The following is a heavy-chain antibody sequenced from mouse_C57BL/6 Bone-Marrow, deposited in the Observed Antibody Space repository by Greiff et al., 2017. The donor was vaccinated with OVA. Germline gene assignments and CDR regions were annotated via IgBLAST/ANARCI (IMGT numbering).Heavy chain of an antibody. V-gene: IGHV5-12*01. D-gene: IGHD2-4*01. Sequence: DVKLVESGGGLVQPGGSLKLSCAASGFTFSDYYMYWVRQTPEKRLEWVAYISNGGGSTYYPDTVKGRFTISRDNAKNTLYLQMSRLKSEDTAMYYCARNRDYGFDDWGQGTTLTVSS. CDR2: ISNGGGST. CDR3: ARNRDYGFDD. J-gene: IGHJ2*01. CDR1: GFTFSDYY.